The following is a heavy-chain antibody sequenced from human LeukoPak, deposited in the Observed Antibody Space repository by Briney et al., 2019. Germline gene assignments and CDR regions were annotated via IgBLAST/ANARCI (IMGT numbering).Heavy chain of an antibody. CDR1: GFTFRRHN. V-gene: IGHV3-74*01. J-gene: IGHJ4*02. Sequence: GGSLRLSCSGSGFTFRRHNMHWVRQAPGKGLVWVSRISSDGSSTSYADSVKGRFTISRDNAENTLYLQMNSLRAEDTAVYYCARDQLYCSGGYCYFDYWGQGTLVTVSS. CDR3: ARDQLYCSGGYCYFDY. D-gene: IGHD2-15*01. CDR2: ISSDGSST.